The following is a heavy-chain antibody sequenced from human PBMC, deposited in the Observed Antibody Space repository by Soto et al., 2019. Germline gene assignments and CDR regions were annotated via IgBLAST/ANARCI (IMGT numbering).Heavy chain of an antibody. J-gene: IGHJ6*02. CDR3: ARQGADLRDYYYGMDV. CDR2: IIPIFGTA. CDR1: GGTFSSYA. D-gene: IGHD3-3*01. V-gene: IGHV1-69*12. Sequence: QVQLVQSGAEVKKPGSSVKVSCKASGGTFSSYAISWVRQAPGQGLEWMGGIIPIFGTANYAQKFQGRVTITADESTSTAYMELSSLRSEDTAVYYCARQGADLRDYYYGMDVWGQGTTVTVSS.